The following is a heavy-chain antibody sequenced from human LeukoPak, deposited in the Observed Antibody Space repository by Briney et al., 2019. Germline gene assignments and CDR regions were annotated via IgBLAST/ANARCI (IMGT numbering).Heavy chain of an antibody. D-gene: IGHD5-24*01. CDR2: IYSGGST. J-gene: IGHJ4*02. Sequence: GGSLRLSCAASGFTVSSNYMSWVRQAPGKGLEWVSVIYSGGSTYYADSVKGRFTISRDNSKNTLYLQMNSLRAEDTAVYYCARTIVEMATITDYWGQGTLVTVSS. CDR1: GFTVSSNY. V-gene: IGHV3-53*01. CDR3: ARTIVEMATITDY.